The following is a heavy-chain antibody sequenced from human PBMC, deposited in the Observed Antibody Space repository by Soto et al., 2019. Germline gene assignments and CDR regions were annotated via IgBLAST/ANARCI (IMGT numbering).Heavy chain of an antibody. Sequence: ASVKVSCKASGYTFTSYAMHWVRQAPGQRLEWMGWINAGNGNTKYSQKFQGRVTITRDTSASTAYMELSSLRSEDTALYYCASGAWDTIFGVVITDNYYYYGMDVWGQGTTVTVSS. J-gene: IGHJ6*02. CDR1: GYTFTSYA. D-gene: IGHD3-3*01. V-gene: IGHV1-3*01. CDR2: INAGNGNT. CDR3: ASGAWDTIFGVVITDNYYYYGMDV.